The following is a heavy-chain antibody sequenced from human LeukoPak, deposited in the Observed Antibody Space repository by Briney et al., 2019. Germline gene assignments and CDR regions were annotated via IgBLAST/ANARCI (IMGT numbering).Heavy chain of an antibody. J-gene: IGHJ4*02. CDR3: ARFFGNYQAFDY. Sequence: GGSLRLSCAASGFTFSSYEMNWVRQAPGKGLEWVAVIWFDGSKTYYADSVKGRFTISRDDSKNSLYLQMNSLRAEDTAVYFCARFFGNYQAFDYWGQGTLITVSS. D-gene: IGHD4-11*01. CDR2: IWFDGSKT. CDR1: GFTFSSYE. V-gene: IGHV3-33*08.